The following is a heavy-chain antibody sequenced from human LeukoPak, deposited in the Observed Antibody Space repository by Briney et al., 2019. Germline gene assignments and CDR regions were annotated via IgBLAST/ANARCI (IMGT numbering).Heavy chain of an antibody. D-gene: IGHD3-10*01. V-gene: IGHV3-23*01. CDR2: ISGSGDNT. CDR1: AFTFSIYT. Sequence: GGSLRLSCAASAFTFSIYTMTWVRQAPGKGLEWVSGISGSGDNTYYADSVRGRFTISRDNSKNTLYLQMNSLRAEDTAVYYCVKDRGSTMFRGVIIQPGYWGQGTLVTVSS. J-gene: IGHJ4*02. CDR3: VKDRGSTMFRGVIIQPGY.